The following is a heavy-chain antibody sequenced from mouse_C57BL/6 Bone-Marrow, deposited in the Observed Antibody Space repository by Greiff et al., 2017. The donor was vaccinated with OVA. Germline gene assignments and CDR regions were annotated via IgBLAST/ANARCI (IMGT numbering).Heavy chain of an antibody. CDR2: IDPSDSYT. V-gene: IGHV1-69*01. CDR3: ARGLWLLRDY. J-gene: IGHJ2*01. Sequence: QVQLQQPGAELVMPGASVKLSCKASGYTFTSYWMHWVKQRPGQGLEWIGEIDPSDSYTNYNQKFKGKSTLTVDKSSSTAYMQLSSLTSEDSAVYYCARGLWLLRDYWGQGTTLTVSS. D-gene: IGHD2-3*01. CDR1: GYTFTSYW.